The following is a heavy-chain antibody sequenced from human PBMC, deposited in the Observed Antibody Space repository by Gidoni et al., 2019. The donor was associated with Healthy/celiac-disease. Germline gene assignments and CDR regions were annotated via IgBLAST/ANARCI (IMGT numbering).Heavy chain of an antibody. CDR2: IYYSGST. CDR3: AGGEMFTAFDI. CDR1: GGSISSYY. Sequence: QVQLQESGPGLVKPSETLSLTCTVSGGSISSYYWSWIRQPPGRGLEWIGYIYYSGSTNYNPSLKSRVTISVDTSKKHLSLKLSSVTAADTAVYYCAGGEMFTAFDIWGQGTMVTVSS. J-gene: IGHJ3*02. D-gene: IGHD3-10*02. V-gene: IGHV4-59*01.